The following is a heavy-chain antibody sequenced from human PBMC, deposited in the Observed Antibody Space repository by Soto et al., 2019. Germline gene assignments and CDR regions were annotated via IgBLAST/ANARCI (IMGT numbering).Heavy chain of an antibody. D-gene: IGHD1-26*01. CDR3: ARRYGGNLDY. V-gene: IGHV4-39*07. CDR1: GGSIISSSYY. Sequence: LSLTCTVSGGSIISSSYYLGWIRQPPGKGLEWIGSIYYSGSTNYNPSLKSRVTISVDTSKNQFSLKLSSVTAADTAVYYCARRYGGNLDYWGQGTPVTVSS. CDR2: IYYSGST. J-gene: IGHJ4*02.